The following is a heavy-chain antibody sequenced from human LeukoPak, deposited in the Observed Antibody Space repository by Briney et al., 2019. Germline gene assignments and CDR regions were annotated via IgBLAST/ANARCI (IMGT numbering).Heavy chain of an antibody. J-gene: IGHJ5*02. CDR2: INPNSGVP. CDR3: AREVGYSSSYYGRFDP. CDR1: GYTFTGYY. V-gene: IGHV1-2*06. D-gene: IGHD6-13*01. Sequence: RASVKVSCKASGYTFTGYYMHWVRQAPGQGLEWLGRINPNSGVPNYAQKFQGRVTMTRDTAISTAYMQLSSLRSGDTAVYYCAREVGYSSSYYGRFDPWGQGTLVTVSS.